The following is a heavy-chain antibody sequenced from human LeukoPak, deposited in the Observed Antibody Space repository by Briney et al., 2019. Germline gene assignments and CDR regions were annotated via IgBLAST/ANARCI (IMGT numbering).Heavy chain of an antibody. CDR2: ISSSGSTI. Sequence: PGGSLRLSCAASGFTFSSYEMNWDRQAPGKGLEWVSYISSSGSTIYYADSVKGRFTISRDNAKNSLYLQMNSLRAEDTAVYYCARDRGYYDSSGSLGYWGQGTLVTVSS. J-gene: IGHJ4*02. CDR1: GFTFSSYE. V-gene: IGHV3-48*03. CDR3: ARDRGYYDSSGSLGY. D-gene: IGHD3-22*01.